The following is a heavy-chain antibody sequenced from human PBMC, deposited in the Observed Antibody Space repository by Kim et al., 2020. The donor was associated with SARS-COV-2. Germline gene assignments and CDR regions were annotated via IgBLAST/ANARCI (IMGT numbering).Heavy chain of an antibody. Sequence: SETLSLTCTVSGGSISSGGYYWSWIRQHPGKGLEWIGYIYYSGSTYYNPSLKSRVTISVDTSKNQFSLKLSPVTAADTAVYYWAGGPLRITMIVVVTHWYFDLWGRGTPVTVSS. D-gene: IGHD3-22*01. CDR2: IYYSGST. V-gene: IGHV4-31*03. CDR1: GGSISSGGYY. CDR3: AGGPLRITMIVVVTHWYFDL. J-gene: IGHJ2*01.